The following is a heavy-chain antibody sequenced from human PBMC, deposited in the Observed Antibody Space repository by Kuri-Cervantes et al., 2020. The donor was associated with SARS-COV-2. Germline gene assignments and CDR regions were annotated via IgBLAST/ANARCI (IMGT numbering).Heavy chain of an antibody. CDR1: GFTFSGSA. CDR3: GGIAEAE. D-gene: IGHD6-13*01. V-gene: IGHV3-13*05. J-gene: IGHJ4*02. CDR2: IDTAGDP. Sequence: LSLTCAASGFTFSGSAMHWVRQATGKGLEWVSAIDTAGDPYYPGSVKGRFTISRENAKNSLYLQMNSLRAGDTAVYYCGGIAEAEWGQGTLVTVSS.